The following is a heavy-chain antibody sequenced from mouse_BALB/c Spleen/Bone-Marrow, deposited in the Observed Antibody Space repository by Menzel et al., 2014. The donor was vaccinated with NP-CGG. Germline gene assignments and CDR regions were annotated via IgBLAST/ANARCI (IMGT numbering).Heavy chain of an antibody. J-gene: IGHJ2*01. V-gene: IGHV7-3*02. Sequence: EATLMESGGGLVQPGGSLRLSCATSGFTSSDYYMSWVRQPPGKALEWLGFIRNKANVYTTEYSASVKGRFIISRDNSQSIRYLQKNTLRAEGSAAYYCARDMGLLRFDYWGQGTTLTVSS. D-gene: IGHD1-1*01. CDR2: IRNKANVYTT. CDR3: ARDMGLLRFDY. CDR1: GFTSSDYY.